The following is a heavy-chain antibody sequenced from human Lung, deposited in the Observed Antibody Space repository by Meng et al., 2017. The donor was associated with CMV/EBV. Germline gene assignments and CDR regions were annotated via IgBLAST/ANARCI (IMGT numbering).Heavy chain of an antibody. Sequence: SCVVSGFTFSGYEMNWVRLAPGKGLEWVSYISSSGNIKYYADSVKGRFTISRDNARNSLFLQMNSLRVEDTAVYFCAKDAARQYYDSSGYYFDYXRLGXLVTVSS. CDR2: ISSSGNIK. J-gene: IGHJ4*02. D-gene: IGHD3-22*01. CDR1: GFTFSGYE. V-gene: IGHV3-48*03. CDR3: AKDAARQYYDSSGYYFDY.